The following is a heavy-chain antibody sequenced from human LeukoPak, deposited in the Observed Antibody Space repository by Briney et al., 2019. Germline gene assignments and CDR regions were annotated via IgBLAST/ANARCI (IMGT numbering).Heavy chain of an antibody. D-gene: IGHD5-12*01. CDR1: GGSFSGYY. CDR2: INHSGST. Sequence: SETPSLTCAVYGGSFSGYYWSWIRQPPGKGLEWIGEINHSGSTNYNPSLKSRVTISVDTSKNQFSLKLSSVTAADTAVYYCARGGYGHILNPYYFDYWGQGTLVTVSS. CDR3: ARGGYGHILNPYYFDY. J-gene: IGHJ4*02. V-gene: IGHV4-34*01.